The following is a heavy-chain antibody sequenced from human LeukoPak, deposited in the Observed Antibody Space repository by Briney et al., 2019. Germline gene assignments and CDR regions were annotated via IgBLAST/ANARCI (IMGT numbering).Heavy chain of an antibody. Sequence: SETLSLTCAVSGYSISSGYYWGWIRQPPGKGLEWIGSIYHSGSTYYNPSLKSRVTISVDTSKNQFSLKLSSVTAADTAVCYCAREIVAVAGNYYYMDVWGKGTTVTVSS. J-gene: IGHJ6*03. CDR1: GYSISSGYY. CDR3: AREIVAVAGNYYYMDV. D-gene: IGHD6-19*01. V-gene: IGHV4-38-2*02. CDR2: IYHSGST.